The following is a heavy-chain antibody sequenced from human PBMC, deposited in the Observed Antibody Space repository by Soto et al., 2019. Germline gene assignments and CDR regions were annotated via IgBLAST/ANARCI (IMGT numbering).Heavy chain of an antibody. J-gene: IGHJ5*02. D-gene: IGHD6-13*01. CDR2: INAGNGNT. CDR1: GYTFTSYA. Sequence: GASVKVSCKASGYTFTSYAMHWVRQAPGQRLEWMGWINAGNGNTKYSQKFQGRVTITRDTSASTAYMELSSLRSEDMAVYYRARGRRRIAPYNWFDPWGQGTLVTVSS. CDR3: ARGRRRIAPYNWFDP. V-gene: IGHV1-3*01.